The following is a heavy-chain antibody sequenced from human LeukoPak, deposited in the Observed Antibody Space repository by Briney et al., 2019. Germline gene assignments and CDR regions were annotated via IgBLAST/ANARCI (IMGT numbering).Heavy chain of an antibody. CDR1: GCTFSSYS. V-gene: IGHV3-48*01. CDR2: ISSSSSTI. CDR3: ARDRGDIVVVPAYAFDI. J-gene: IGHJ3*02. Sequence: GGSLRLSCAASGCTFSSYSMDWVLQAPGKGLEWVSYISSSSSTIYYADSVKGRFTISRDNAKNSLYLQMNSLRAEDTAEYYCARDRGDIVVVPAYAFDIWGQGTMVTVSS. D-gene: IGHD2-2*01.